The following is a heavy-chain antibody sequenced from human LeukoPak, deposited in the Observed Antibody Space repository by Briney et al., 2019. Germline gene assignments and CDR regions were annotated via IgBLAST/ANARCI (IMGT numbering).Heavy chain of an antibody. V-gene: IGHV4-59*01. CDR1: GGSISSYY. J-gene: IGHJ5*02. D-gene: IGHD6-13*01. CDR2: IYYSGST. CDR3: ARGGSSSWYDPNWFDP. Sequence: SETLSLTCTVSGGSISSYYWSWIRQPPGKGLEWIGYIYYSGSTNYNPSLKSRVTISVDTSKNQFSLKLSSVTAADTAVYYCARGGSSSWYDPNWFDPWGQGTLVTVSS.